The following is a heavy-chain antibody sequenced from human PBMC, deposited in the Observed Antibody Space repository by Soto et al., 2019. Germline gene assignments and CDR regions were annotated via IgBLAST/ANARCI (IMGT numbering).Heavy chain of an antibody. D-gene: IGHD3-10*01. Sequence: GGSLRLSCAASGFTFDDYTMHWVRQAPGKGLEWVSLISWDGGSTYYADSVKGRFTISRDNSKNSLYLQMNSLRTEDTALYYCAKEGVEAFAYYYYGMDVWGQGTTVTVSS. J-gene: IGHJ6*02. CDR3: AKEGVEAFAYYYYGMDV. V-gene: IGHV3-43*01. CDR1: GFTFDDYT. CDR2: ISWDGGST.